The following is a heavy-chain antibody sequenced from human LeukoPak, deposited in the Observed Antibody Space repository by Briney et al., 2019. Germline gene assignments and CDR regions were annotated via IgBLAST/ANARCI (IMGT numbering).Heavy chain of an antibody. J-gene: IGHJ4*02. CDR1: GFTFSSYS. CDR2: ISSSSSTI. D-gene: IGHD3-22*01. V-gene: IGHV3-48*04. Sequence: GGSLRLSCAASGFTFSSYSMNWVRQAPGKGLEWVSYISSSSSTIYYADSVKGRFTISRDNAKNSLYLQVNSLRAEDTAVYYCARDGPYYYESGGNSLDYWGQGTLVTVSS. CDR3: ARDGPYYYESGGNSLDY.